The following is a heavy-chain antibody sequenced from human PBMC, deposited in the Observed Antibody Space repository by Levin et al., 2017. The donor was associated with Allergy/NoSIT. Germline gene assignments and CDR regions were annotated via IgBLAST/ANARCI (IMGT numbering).Heavy chain of an antibody. CDR1: GGSISSGDYY. CDR2: IYYSGST. D-gene: IGHD3-10*01. J-gene: IGHJ6*03. CDR3: ARSFFTYYYGSGSYPLSRNDYYYYMDV. Sequence: SCTVSGGSISSGDYYWSWIRQPPGKGLEWIGYIYYSGSTYYNPSLKSRVTISVDTSKNQFSLKLSSVTAADTAVYYCARSFFTYYYGSGSYPLSRNDYYYYMDVWGKGTTVTVSS. V-gene: IGHV4-30-4*01.